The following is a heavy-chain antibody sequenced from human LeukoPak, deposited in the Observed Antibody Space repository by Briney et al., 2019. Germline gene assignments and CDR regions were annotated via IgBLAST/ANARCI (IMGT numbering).Heavy chain of an antibody. CDR3: ARASRYSYGPFY. Sequence: SETLSLTCAVSGGSISSSNWWSWVRQPPGKGLEWIGEIYHSGSTNYNPSLKSRVTISVDTSKNQFSLKLSSVTAADTAVYYCARASRYSYGPFYWGQGTLVTVSS. CDR2: IYHSGST. CDR1: GGSISSSNW. D-gene: IGHD5-18*01. J-gene: IGHJ4*02. V-gene: IGHV4-4*02.